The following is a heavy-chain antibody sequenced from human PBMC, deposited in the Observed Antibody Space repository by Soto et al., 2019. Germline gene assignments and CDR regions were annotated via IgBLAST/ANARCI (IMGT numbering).Heavy chain of an antibody. J-gene: IGHJ5*02. CDR2: IYYRGST. CDR3: ARDLRSYDILTGDSRWFDP. CDR1: GGSISRGDYY. V-gene: IGHV4-30-4*01. Sequence: SETLSLTCTVSGGSISRGDYYWSRIRQPPGKALEWIGYIYYRGSTYYNPSLKSRVTISVETSKNQFTLRLSSVTAADTAVYYCARDLRSYDILTGDSRWFDPWGQGTLVTVSS. D-gene: IGHD3-9*01.